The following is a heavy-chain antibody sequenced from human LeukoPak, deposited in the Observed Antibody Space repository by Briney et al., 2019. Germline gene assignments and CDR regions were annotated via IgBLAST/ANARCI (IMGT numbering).Heavy chain of an antibody. D-gene: IGHD6-13*01. J-gene: IGHJ4*02. V-gene: IGHV4-30-2*01. CDR2: IYHSGST. CDR3: ASSWYVTFDY. Sequence: SETLSLTCAVSGGSISSGGYSWSWIRQPPGKGLEWIGYIYHSGSTYYNPSLKSRVTISVDRSKNQFSLKLSSVTAADTAVYYCASSWYVTFDYWGQGTLVTVSS. CDR1: GGSISSGGYS.